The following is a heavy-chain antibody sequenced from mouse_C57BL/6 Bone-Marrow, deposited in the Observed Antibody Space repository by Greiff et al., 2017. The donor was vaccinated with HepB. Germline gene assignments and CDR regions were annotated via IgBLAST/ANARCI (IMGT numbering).Heavy chain of an antibody. V-gene: IGHV1-81*01. CDR3: ARLTTVVPYYFDY. D-gene: IGHD1-1*01. Sequence: VKLQESGAELARPGASVKLSCKASGYTFTSYGISWVKQRTGQGLEWIGEIYPRSGNTYYNEKFKGKATLTADKSSSTAYMELRSLTSEDSAVYFCARLTTVVPYYFDYWGQGTTLTVSS. CDR2: IYPRSGNT. J-gene: IGHJ2*01. CDR1: GYTFTSYG.